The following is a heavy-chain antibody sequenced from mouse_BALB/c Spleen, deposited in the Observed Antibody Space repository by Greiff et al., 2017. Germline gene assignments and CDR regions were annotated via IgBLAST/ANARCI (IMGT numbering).Heavy chain of an antibody. J-gene: IGHJ4*01. V-gene: IGHV1-69*02. CDR1: GYTFTSYW. CDR2: IYPSDSYT. Sequence: QVQLQQPGAELVRPGASVKLSCKASGYTFTSYWINWVKQRPGQGLEWIGNIYPSDSYTNYNQKFKDKATLTVDKSSSTAYMQLSSPTSEDSAVYYCTRRGGNYPYAMDDWGQGTSVTVSS. D-gene: IGHD2-1*01. CDR3: TRRGGNYPYAMDD.